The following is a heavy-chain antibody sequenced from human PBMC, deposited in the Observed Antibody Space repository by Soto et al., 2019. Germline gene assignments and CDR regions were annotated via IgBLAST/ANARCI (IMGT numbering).Heavy chain of an antibody. V-gene: IGHV4-59*01. Sequence: QVQLQESGPGLVKPSETLSLTCTVSGAFSSTYYWSWIRQPPGKGLEWIGYMNNIGRSNCYPSLKSRGPISLDTAKNQVSLKLSSVIAADTAVYYCARWFWRDAVRCNWFDPWGLGTLVTASA. CDR3: ARWFWRDAVRCNWFDP. J-gene: IGHJ5*02. CDR1: GAFSSTYY. D-gene: IGHD3-3*01. CDR2: MNNIGRS.